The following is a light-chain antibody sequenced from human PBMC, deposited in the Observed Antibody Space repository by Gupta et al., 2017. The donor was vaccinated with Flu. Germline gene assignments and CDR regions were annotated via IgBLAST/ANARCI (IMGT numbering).Light chain of an antibody. CDR1: QGIRND. CDR3: RQQNSYRFT. CDR2: AAS. Sequence: DIQMTQSPSSLSASVGDRVTITCRASQGIRNDLSWYQQKLGEAPKRLIHAASSLESGVPPRFSGSGSGTVFTLTISSLQPEDFATYYCRQQNSYRFTFGQGTRLEIK. V-gene: IGKV1-17*01. J-gene: IGKJ5*01.